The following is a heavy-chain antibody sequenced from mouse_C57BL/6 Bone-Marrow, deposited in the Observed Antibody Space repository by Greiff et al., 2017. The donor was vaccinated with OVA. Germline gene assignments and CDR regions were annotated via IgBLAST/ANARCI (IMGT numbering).Heavy chain of an antibody. V-gene: IGHV14-4*01. CDR2: IDPENGDT. D-gene: IGHD2-1*01. Sequence: EVQGVESGAELVRPGASVKLSCTASGFHIKDDYMHWVKQRPEQGLEWIGWIDPENGDTEYASKFQGKATITADTSSNTAYLQLSSLTSEDTAVYYCTSYGNFDYWGQGTTLTVSS. J-gene: IGHJ2*01. CDR3: TSYGNFDY. CDR1: GFHIKDDY.